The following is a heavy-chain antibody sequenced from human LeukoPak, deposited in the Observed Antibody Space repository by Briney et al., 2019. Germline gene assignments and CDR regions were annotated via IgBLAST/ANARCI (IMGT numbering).Heavy chain of an antibody. V-gene: IGHV4-4*09. Sequence: SETLSLTCTVSGGSISSYYWSWIRQPPGKGLEWIGYIYTSGSTNYNPSLKSRVTISVDTSKNQFCLKLSSVTAADTAVYYCARFESGHGNFDYWGQGTLVTVSS. D-gene: IGHD5-12*01. CDR1: GGSISSYY. CDR3: ARFESGHGNFDY. CDR2: IYTSGST. J-gene: IGHJ4*02.